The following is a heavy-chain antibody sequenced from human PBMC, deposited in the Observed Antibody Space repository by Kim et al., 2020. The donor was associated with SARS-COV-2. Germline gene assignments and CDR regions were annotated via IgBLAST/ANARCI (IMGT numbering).Heavy chain of an antibody. Sequence: ASVKVSCKASGYTFTSYGISWVRQAPGQGLEWMGWISAYNGNTNYAQKLQGRVTMTTDTSTSTAYMELRSLRSDDTAVYYCARDSRIAAARNWFDPWGQGTLVTVSS. CDR1: GYTFTSYG. J-gene: IGHJ5*02. CDR3: ARDSRIAAARNWFDP. CDR2: ISAYNGNT. D-gene: IGHD6-13*01. V-gene: IGHV1-18*01.